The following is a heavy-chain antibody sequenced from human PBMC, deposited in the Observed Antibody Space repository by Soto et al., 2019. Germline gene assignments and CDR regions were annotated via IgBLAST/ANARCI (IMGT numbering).Heavy chain of an antibody. J-gene: IGHJ6*02. Sequence: QVQLVESGGGVVQPGRSLRLSCAASGFTFSSYAMHWVGQAPGKGLEWVAVISYDGSNKYYADSVKGRFTISRDNSKNTLYLQMNSLRAEDTAVYYCARDKAATNYYYYGMDVWGQGTTVTVSS. CDR2: ISYDGSNK. D-gene: IGHD5-12*01. CDR1: GFTFSSYA. CDR3: ARDKAATNYYYYGMDV. V-gene: IGHV3-30-3*01.